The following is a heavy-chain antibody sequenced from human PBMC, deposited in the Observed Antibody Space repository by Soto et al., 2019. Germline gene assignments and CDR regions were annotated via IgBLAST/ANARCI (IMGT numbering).Heavy chain of an antibody. CDR2: IWYDGSNK. CDR3: ARDRVEVIFDY. D-gene: IGHD3-22*01. CDR1: GFTFSSYG. Sequence: QVQLVESGGGVVQPGRSLRLSCAASGFTFSSYGMHWVRQAPGKGLEWVAVIWYDGSNKYYADSVKGRFTISRDNSKNTLYLQMNSLRAEDTAVYYCARDRVEVIFDYWGQGTLVTVSS. V-gene: IGHV3-33*01. J-gene: IGHJ4*02.